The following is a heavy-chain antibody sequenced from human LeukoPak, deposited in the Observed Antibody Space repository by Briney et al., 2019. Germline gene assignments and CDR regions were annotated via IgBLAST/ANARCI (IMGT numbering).Heavy chain of an antibody. CDR3: AKFGLSGQGPELNY. CDR1: GFTFSSYA. V-gene: IGHV3-23*01. J-gene: IGHJ4*02. D-gene: IGHD3-9*01. CDR2: ISGSGGST. Sequence: GGSLRLSCAASGFTFSSYAMSWVRQAPGKGLEWVSAISGSGGSTYYADSVKGRFTISRDNSKNTLYLQMNSLRAEDTAVYYCAKFGLSGQGPELNYGGQGPLATVPS.